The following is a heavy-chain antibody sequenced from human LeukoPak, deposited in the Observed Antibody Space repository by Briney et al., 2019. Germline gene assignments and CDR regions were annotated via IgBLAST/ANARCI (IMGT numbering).Heavy chain of an antibody. V-gene: IGHV3-21*01. CDR2: ISRSSSYI. CDR3: ARDGDTAMVTDY. Sequence: GGSLRLSCVASGFTFSFYSMNWVRQAPGKGLEWVSSISRSSSYIHYADSVRGRFTIPRDNAKNSLYLQMNSLRAEDTAVYYCARDGDTAMVTDYWGQGTLVTVSS. D-gene: IGHD5-18*01. J-gene: IGHJ4*02. CDR1: GFTFSFYS.